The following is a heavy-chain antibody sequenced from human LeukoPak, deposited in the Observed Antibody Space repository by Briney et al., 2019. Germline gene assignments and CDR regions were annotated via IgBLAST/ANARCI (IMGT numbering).Heavy chain of an antibody. D-gene: IGHD2-21*01. V-gene: IGHV3-23*01. CDR2: ISDSGSNT. J-gene: IGHJ4*02. Sequence: PGGSLRLSCAASGFTFSTYAMNWVRQAPGKGLEWVSAISDSGSNTYYADSVKGRFTISRDNSKNTLYLQMSSLRAEDTAVYYCVSYSLGLGPSFDYWGQGTLVTVSS. CDR3: VSYSLGLGPSFDY. CDR1: GFTFSTYA.